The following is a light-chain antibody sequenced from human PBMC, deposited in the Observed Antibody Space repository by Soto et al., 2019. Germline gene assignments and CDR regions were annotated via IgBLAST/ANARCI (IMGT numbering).Light chain of an antibody. J-gene: IGLJ3*02. CDR1: MRDVGAYNL. Sequence: QSALTQPASVSGSAGQSITIFCSGTMRDVGAYNLVSWYQQHPGKAPKLIIYEVTHRPSGVSSRFYGSRSGNTASLTISGLQAEDEADYYCKSRTTRNTLVFGGGTKVTVL. V-gene: IGLV2-14*01. CDR2: EVT. CDR3: KSRTTRNTLV.